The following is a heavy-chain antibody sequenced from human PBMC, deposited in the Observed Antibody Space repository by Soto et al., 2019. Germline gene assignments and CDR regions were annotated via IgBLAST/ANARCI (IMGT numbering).Heavy chain of an antibody. J-gene: IGHJ5*02. CDR2: IIPIIGII. CDR3: AGDPDSHYNDSHASSYP. D-gene: IGHD4-4*01. Sequence: SVKVSCKASGGTFSTYTITWVRQAPGQGLEWMGRIIPIIGIINYAQKFQGRVTISADKFTGTAYMELTGLRSDDTAVYYCAGDPDSHYNDSHASSYPWGQGTLVT. CDR1: GGTFSTYT. V-gene: IGHV1-69*04.